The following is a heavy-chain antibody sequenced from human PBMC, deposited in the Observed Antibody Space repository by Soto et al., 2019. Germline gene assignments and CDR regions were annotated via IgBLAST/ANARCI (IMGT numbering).Heavy chain of an antibody. CDR1: CVSISVEHYH. CDR3: AREDDGGDRDYYGLDV. J-gene: IGHJ6*02. Sequence: TLSLTCNVSCVSISVEHYHWTWIRQSPGKGLEWIGYIHYSGSMHHNPSLQSRLTMSVDTSKNLFSLKLSSVTAADTAVYFCAREDDGGDRDYYGLDVWGQGTTVTVSS. D-gene: IGHD2-21*02. V-gene: IGHV4-30-4*01. CDR2: IHYSGSM.